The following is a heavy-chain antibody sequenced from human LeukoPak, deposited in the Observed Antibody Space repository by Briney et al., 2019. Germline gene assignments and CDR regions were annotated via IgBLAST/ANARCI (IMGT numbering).Heavy chain of an antibody. J-gene: IGHJ1*01. D-gene: IGHD1-20*01. V-gene: IGHV4-39*01. CDR2: IYSSGTT. CDR1: GGSISSSSYY. CDR3: VQNIPGSIEH. Sequence: SETLSLTCTVSGGSISSSSYYWGWIRQPPGKGLECIGNIYSSGTTYYNPSLKSQVTISIDTSKSQFSLRLSSVTAADTAVYYCVQNIPGSIEHWGQGTLVTVSS.